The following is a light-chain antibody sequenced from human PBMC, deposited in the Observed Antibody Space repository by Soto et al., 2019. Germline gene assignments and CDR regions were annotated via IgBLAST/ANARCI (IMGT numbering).Light chain of an antibody. CDR3: QQFGSSPPRIT. CDR2: GPS. Sequence: EFVLTQSPGTLSLSPGERATLSCRASQSVSSSYIAWYQQKPGQAPRLLIYGPSSRATGIPDRFSGSGSGTDFTLTISRLEHEDFAVYYCQQFGSSPPRITFGQGTRLEIK. J-gene: IGKJ5*01. CDR1: QSVSSSY. V-gene: IGKV3-20*01.